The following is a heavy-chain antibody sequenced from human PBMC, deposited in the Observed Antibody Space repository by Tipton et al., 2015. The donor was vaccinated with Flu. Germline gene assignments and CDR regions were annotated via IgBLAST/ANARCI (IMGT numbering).Heavy chain of an antibody. J-gene: IGHJ4*02. CDR1: TFTFSSYW. CDR2: INQDGGDK. V-gene: IGHV3-7*01. Sequence: VQLVQSGGGLVKPGGSLRLSCAASTFTFSSYWMSWVRQAPGKALEWVANINQDGGDKNYVDSVKGRFTISRDNAENSLYLQMNSLRAEDTAVYYCARDKASYFDFWGQGTLVTVSS. CDR3: ARDKASYFDF.